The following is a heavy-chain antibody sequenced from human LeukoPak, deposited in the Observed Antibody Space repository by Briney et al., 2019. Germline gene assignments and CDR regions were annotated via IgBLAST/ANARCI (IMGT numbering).Heavy chain of an antibody. D-gene: IGHD2-15*01. CDR3: ARGGYCSGGSCYSGDNTAMHDY. J-gene: IGHJ4*02. V-gene: IGHV4-59*01. Sequence: PSETLSLTCTVSGGSISSYYWSWIRQPPGKGLEWIGYIYYSGSTNYNPSLKSRVTISVDTSKNQFSLKLSSVTAADTAVYYCARGGYCSGGSCYSGDNTAMHDYWGQGTLVTVSS. CDR1: GGSISSYY. CDR2: IYYSGST.